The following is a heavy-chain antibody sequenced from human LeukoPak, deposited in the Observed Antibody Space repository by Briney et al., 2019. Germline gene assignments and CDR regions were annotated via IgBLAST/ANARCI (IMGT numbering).Heavy chain of an antibody. Sequence: SETLSLTCTVSGGSISSGDYYWSWIRQPPGKGLEWIGYTYYSGSTYYNPSLKSRVTISVDTSKNQFSLKLSSVTAADTAVYYCARVDYGDFVFDYWGQGTLVTVSS. V-gene: IGHV4-30-4*01. CDR2: TYYSGST. CDR1: GGSISSGDYY. D-gene: IGHD4-17*01. CDR3: ARVDYGDFVFDY. J-gene: IGHJ4*02.